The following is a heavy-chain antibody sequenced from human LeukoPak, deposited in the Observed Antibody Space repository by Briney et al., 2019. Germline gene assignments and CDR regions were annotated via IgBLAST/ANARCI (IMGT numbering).Heavy chain of an antibody. Sequence: GGSLRLSCAASGFTFSNYEMNWVRQAPGKGLEWVSYISSSGSTIYYADSVKGGFTISRDNAKNSLYLQMNSLRAEDTAVYYCARVPAGVIGMKDAFDIWGQGTMVTVSS. V-gene: IGHV3-48*03. D-gene: IGHD3-16*02. CDR3: ARVPAGVIGMKDAFDI. CDR1: GFTFSNYE. J-gene: IGHJ3*02. CDR2: ISSSGSTI.